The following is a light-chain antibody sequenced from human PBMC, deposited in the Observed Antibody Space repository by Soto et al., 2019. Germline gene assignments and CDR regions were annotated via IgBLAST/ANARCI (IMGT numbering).Light chain of an antibody. Sequence: QSVLTQPPSVSGAPGQRVTISCTGTSSNIGAGYDVHWYQQLPGAAPKLLIYDNTNRPSGVPDRFSASKSGTSASLAITGLQAEDEADYYCQSHDTKLDSVVFGGGTKVTVL. CDR2: DNT. CDR1: SSNIGAGYD. V-gene: IGLV1-40*01. CDR3: QSHDTKLDSVV. J-gene: IGLJ2*01.